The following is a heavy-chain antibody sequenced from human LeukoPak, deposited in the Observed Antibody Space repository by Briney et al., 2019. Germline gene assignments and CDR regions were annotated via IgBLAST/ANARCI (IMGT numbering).Heavy chain of an antibody. CDR3: ARAGYSYGYWIFDY. CDR1: GGSISSYY. CDR2: IYTSGST. V-gene: IGHV4-4*07. J-gene: IGHJ4*02. D-gene: IGHD5-18*01. Sequence: SETLSLTCTVSGGSISSYYWSWIRQPAGKGLEWIGRIYTSGSTNYNPSLKSRVTISVDTSKNQFSLKLSSVTAADTAVYYCARAGYSYGYWIFDYWGQGTLVTVPS.